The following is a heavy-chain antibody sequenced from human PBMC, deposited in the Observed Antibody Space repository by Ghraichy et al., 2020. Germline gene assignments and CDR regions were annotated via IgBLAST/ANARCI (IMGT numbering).Heavy chain of an antibody. CDR1: GDSVSSTSYY. CDR2: IHYTEST. V-gene: IGHV4-39*01. Sequence: SETLSLTCTVSGDSVSSTSYYWGWIRQPPGKGLEWIGTIHYTESTNYNPSLKSRVTISVDTSKNQFSLKLSSVTAADTAVYYCVRLGRGFCGGDCSKFDYWGRGTLVTVSS. D-gene: IGHD2-21*02. J-gene: IGHJ4*02. CDR3: VRLGRGFCGGDCSKFDY.